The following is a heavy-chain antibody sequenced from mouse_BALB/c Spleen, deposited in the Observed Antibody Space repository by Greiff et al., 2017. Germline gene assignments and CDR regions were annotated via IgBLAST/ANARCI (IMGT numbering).Heavy chain of an antibody. CDR1: GYTFTDYA. D-gene: IGHD1-1*01. Sequence: QVQLKQSGAELVRPGVSVKISCKGSGYTFTDYAMHWVKQSHAKSLEWIGVISTYYGDASYNQKFKGKATMTVDKSSSTAYMELARLTSEDSAIYYCARGYYCGSSADRFAYWGQGTLVTVSA. V-gene: IGHV1S137*01. CDR2: ISTYYGDA. J-gene: IGHJ3*01. CDR3: ARGYYCGSSADRFAY.